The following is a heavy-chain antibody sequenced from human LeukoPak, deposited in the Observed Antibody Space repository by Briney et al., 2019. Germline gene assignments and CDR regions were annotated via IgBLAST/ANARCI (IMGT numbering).Heavy chain of an antibody. CDR3: ARANGYYSD. Sequence: GGSLRLSCAASGFAFSTYWMDWVRQAPGKGLEWVAGIRGNGDTTYYADSVKGRFTISRDNSMNTLSLQLSSLIAEDTAVYYCARANGYYSDWGQGTLVAVSS. J-gene: IGHJ4*02. V-gene: IGHV3-23*01. D-gene: IGHD3-22*01. CDR1: GFAFSTYW. CDR2: IRGNGDTT.